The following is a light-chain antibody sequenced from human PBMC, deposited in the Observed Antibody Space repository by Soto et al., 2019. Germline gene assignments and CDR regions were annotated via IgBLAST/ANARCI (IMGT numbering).Light chain of an antibody. J-gene: IGKJ2*01. Sequence: EIVLTQSPGTLSLSPGERATLSCRASQSVSSSYLAWYQHKPGQAPSLLIYVASTRATGIPDRVSGSGSGTDFTLPISRREPEDFVVYYCQQYGSSPHTFGQGTKLEIK. CDR2: VAS. CDR3: QQYGSSPHT. CDR1: QSVSSSY. V-gene: IGKV3-20*01.